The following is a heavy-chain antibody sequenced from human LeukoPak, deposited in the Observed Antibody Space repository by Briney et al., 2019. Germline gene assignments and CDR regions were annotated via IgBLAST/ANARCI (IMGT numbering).Heavy chain of an antibody. CDR1: GFTFSSHG. Sequence: GRSLRLSCAASGFTFSSHGMHWVRQAPGKGLEWVAVIWYDGSTQYYADSVKDRFTISRDNSKKTLYLQMNSLRVEDTAVYYCARGRIAAAFRGNDVFDIWGQGTMVTVSS. D-gene: IGHD6-13*01. J-gene: IGHJ3*02. CDR3: ARGRIAAAFRGNDVFDI. CDR2: IWYDGSTQ. V-gene: IGHV3-33*01.